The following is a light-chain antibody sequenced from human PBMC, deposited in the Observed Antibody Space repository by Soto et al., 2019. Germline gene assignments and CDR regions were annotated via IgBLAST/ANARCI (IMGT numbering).Light chain of an antibody. Sequence: DIQMTQSPSSLSASVGDRVTITCRASQSINNDLNWYQQKQGKVPELLIYAASSLQSGVPSRFSCSGSGTDFTLTISTLQPEDFATYYCQQSYCALWTFGQGTKVEIK. V-gene: IGKV1-39*01. CDR1: QSINND. J-gene: IGKJ1*01. CDR2: AAS. CDR3: QQSYCALWT.